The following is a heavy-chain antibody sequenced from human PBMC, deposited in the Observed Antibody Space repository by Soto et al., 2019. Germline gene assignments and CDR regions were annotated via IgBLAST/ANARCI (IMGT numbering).Heavy chain of an antibody. V-gene: IGHV3-49*04. D-gene: IGHD1-26*01. CDR1: RFTFGDYS. CDR3: TRGGAWVDHFYYDGRYV. Sequence: CLRRSFAAPRFTFGDYSMSWVRQAPGKGLEWVGFIRSKAYCGTTEYAASVTGSFTISRDDSKSIAYLQMNSLKTEDTAVYYCTRGGAWVDHFYYDGRYVWVDGNTV. CDR2: IRSKAYCGTT. J-gene: IGHJ6*02.